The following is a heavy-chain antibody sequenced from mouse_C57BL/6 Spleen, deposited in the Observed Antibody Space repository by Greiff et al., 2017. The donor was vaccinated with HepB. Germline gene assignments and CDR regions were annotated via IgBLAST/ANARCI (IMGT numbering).Heavy chain of an antibody. CDR2: IYPGDGDT. D-gene: IGHD1-1*01. J-gene: IGHJ3*01. CDR1: GYAFSSSW. Sequence: VQLQQSGPELVKPGASVKISCKASGYAFSSSWMNWVKQRPGKGLEWIGRIYPGDGDTNYNGKFKGKATLTADKSSSTAYMQLSSLTSEDSAVYFCARTVVAPFAYWGQGTLVTVSA. V-gene: IGHV1-82*01. CDR3: ARTVVAPFAY.